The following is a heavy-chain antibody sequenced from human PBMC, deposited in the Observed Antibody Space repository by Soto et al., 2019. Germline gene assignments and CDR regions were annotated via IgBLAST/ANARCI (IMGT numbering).Heavy chain of an antibody. V-gene: IGHV1-69*06. Sequence: SVKVSCKASGGTFSSYAISWVLQAPGQGLEWMGGIIPIFGTANYGQKFQGRVTITADKSTSTAYMELSSLRSEDTAVYYCAGLFYDSSGYPFDYWGQGTLVTVSS. J-gene: IGHJ4*02. CDR2: IIPIFGTA. CDR3: AGLFYDSSGYPFDY. D-gene: IGHD3-22*01. CDR1: GGTFSSYA.